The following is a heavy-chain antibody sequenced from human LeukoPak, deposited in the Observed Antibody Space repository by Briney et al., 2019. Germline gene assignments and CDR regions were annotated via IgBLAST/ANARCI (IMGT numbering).Heavy chain of an antibody. CDR1: GFTVSSNY. Sequence: GGSLKLSCAASGFTVSSNYMSWVRQTPGKGLEWVSVIYSGGSTYYADSVKGRFTISRDNSKNTLYLQMNSLRAEDTAVYYCARGASTGTTYFDYWGQGTLVTVSS. V-gene: IGHV3-53*01. CDR2: IYSGGST. J-gene: IGHJ4*02. D-gene: IGHD1-1*01. CDR3: ARGASTGTTYFDY.